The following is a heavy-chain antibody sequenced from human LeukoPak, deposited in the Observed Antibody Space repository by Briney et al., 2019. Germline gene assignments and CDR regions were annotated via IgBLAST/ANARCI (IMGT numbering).Heavy chain of an antibody. V-gene: IGHV3-23*01. J-gene: IGHJ4*02. D-gene: IGHD5-18*01. CDR2: ISGSGGST. CDR3: AKVGVRGYSTPPRNGFDY. CDR1: GFTFSSYA. Sequence: GGSLRLSCAASGFTFSSYAMSWVRQAPGKGLEWVSAISGSGGSTYCADSVKGRFTISRDNSKNTLYLQMNSLRAEDTAVYYCAKVGVRGYSTPPRNGFDYWGQGTLVTVSS.